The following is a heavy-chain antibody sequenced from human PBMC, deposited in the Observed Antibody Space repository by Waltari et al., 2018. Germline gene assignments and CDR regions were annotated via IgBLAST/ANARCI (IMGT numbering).Heavy chain of an antibody. V-gene: IGHV4-39*01. CDR2: NKYSGST. D-gene: IGHD3-22*01. J-gene: IGHJ3*02. Sequence: QLQLKESGPGRVKHSETLSLTCTVCGGTISSSSYYWGWLRKPPGKGLEWIGSNKYSGSTYYNPSLKRLATISVDTSKHQFSLKLSSVTAADTAVYYFATRTDYYDSIGYYLYALYIRGHCTMVTVSS. CDR3: ATRTDYYDSIGYYLYALYI. CDR1: GGTISSSSYY.